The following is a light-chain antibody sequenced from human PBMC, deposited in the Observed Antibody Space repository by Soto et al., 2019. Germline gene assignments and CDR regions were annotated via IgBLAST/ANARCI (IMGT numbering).Light chain of an antibody. V-gene: IGKV1-39*01. CDR1: QSISLF. J-gene: IGKJ1*01. CDR3: HQTDSIPET. Sequence: DIQMTQSPSSLSASVGDTVTITCRASQSISLFLNWYQQKPGKAPKLLIYAASSLQCGVPSRFTGNGSGTDFTLTISSLQPEDFATYYCHQTDSIPETFGQGTKVEIK. CDR2: AAS.